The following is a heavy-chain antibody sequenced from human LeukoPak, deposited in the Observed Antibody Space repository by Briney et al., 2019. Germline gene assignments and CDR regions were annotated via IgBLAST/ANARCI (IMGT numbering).Heavy chain of an antibody. J-gene: IGHJ6*02. CDR2: INHNGNVN. D-gene: IGHD3-16*01. V-gene: IGHV3-7*03. CDR3: ARGGGLDV. Sequence: GGSLRLSCAASGFTFSSYWMNWARQAPGKGLEWVASINHNGNVNYYVDSVKGRFTISRDNAKNSLSLQMSNLRAEDTAVYFCARGGGLDVWGQGATVTVSS. CDR1: GFTFSSYW.